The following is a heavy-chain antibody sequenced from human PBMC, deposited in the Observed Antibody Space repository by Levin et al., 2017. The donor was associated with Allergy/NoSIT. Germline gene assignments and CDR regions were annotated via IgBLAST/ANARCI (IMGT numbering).Heavy chain of an antibody. J-gene: IGHJ5*02. V-gene: IGHV3-64*01. CDR2: ISSNGGST. D-gene: IGHD5-12*01. CDR3: ARGPHLTVAPIANSWFDP. CDR1: GFTFSAYP. Sequence: QHGESLKISCAASGFTFSAYPMYWVRQAPGKGLEYVSGISSNGGSTYYANSVKGRFTISRDNSKNTLSLQMGSLRPEDMAVYYCARGPHLTVAPIANSWFDPWGQGTLVTVSS.